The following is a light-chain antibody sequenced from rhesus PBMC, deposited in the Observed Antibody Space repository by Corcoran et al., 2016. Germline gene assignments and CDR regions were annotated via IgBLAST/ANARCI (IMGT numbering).Light chain of an antibody. V-gene: IGKV3-24*04. Sequence: ETVVTQSPATLSLSPGERATLPCRASQSFGSYLAWYPQKPGQATRLLIYGAARWATGIPDRFRGSGSGTDLPLTISSLAPEVVGVYYCQHNSTLWTFGQGTKVEIK. CDR2: GAA. CDR3: QHNSTLWT. J-gene: IGKJ1*01. CDR1: QSFGSY.